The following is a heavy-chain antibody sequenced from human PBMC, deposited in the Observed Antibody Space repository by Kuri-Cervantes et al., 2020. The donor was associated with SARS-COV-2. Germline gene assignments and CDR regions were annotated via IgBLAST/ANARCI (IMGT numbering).Heavy chain of an antibody. D-gene: IGHD3-3*01. J-gene: IGHJ6*02. CDR3: ASSRSIKIFGVVINYYHGMDV. CDR2: INPSGGST. V-gene: IGHV1-46*01. Sequence: ASVKVSCKAAGYTFTSYYMHWVRQSPGQGLEWMGIINPSGGSTSYAQKFQGRVTMTRDTSRSTAYMELSRLRSEDTAVYYCASSRSIKIFGVVINYYHGMDVWGQGTTVTVSS. CDR1: GYTFTSYY.